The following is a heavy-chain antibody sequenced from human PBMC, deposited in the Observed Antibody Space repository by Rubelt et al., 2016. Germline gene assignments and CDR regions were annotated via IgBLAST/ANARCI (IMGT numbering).Heavy chain of an antibody. CDR1: GFTFSSYA. CDR3: ARERSNAFDI. D-gene: IGHD1-26*01. V-gene: IGHV3-23*04. CDR2: ITVSSGFT. J-gene: IGHJ3*02. Sequence: EVQLVESGGGLVQPGGSLRLSCAASGFTFSSYAMSWVRQAPGRGLEWVSTITVSSGFTYYADSVKGRLTISRDNSKNTLYLQMSSLRAEDTAVYDCARERSNAFDIWGQGTMVTVSS.